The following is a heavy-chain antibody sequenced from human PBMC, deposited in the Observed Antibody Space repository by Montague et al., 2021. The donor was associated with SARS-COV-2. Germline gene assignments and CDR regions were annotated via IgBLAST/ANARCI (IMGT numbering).Heavy chain of an antibody. CDR3: ARVGSQQLVRLSGMDV. D-gene: IGHD6-13*01. J-gene: IGHJ6*02. Sequence: SETRSLTCTVYGGSISSSSYYWGRNRQPQGKGLVWIGSNNYSTSYNHNLYIKSRVTISADTSKNQFYLKLSSATAAATAGYYCARVGSQQLVRLSGMDVGGREPRVTVSS. V-gene: IGHV4-39*07. CDR1: GGSISSSSYY. CDR2: NNYSTSY.